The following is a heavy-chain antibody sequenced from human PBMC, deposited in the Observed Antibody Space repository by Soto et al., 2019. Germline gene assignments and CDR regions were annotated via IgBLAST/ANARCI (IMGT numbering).Heavy chain of an antibody. V-gene: IGHV3-53*01. CDR1: GFTVSSNY. D-gene: IGHD1-26*01. CDR2: IYSGGST. J-gene: IGHJ6*02. Sequence: GGSLRLSCAASGFTVSSNYMSWVRQAPGKGLEWVSVIYSGGSTYYADSVKGRFTISRDDSKNTLYLQMNSLRAEDTAVYYCAGKRRATFYYYGMDVWGQGTTVTVSS. CDR3: AGKRRATFYYYGMDV.